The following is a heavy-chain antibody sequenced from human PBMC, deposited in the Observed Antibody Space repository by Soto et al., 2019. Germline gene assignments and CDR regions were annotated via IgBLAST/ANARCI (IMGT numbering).Heavy chain of an antibody. J-gene: IGHJ4*02. CDR2: INSAGSST. D-gene: IGHD4-17*01. Sequence: EVQLVESGGGLVQPGGSLRLSCAASGLTFSSYWMHWVRQAPGKGLVWVSRINSAGSSTSYADSVKGRSTISRDNAKNTRYLQMNRLRAEDTSVYYCALPHTVTTAYWGQGSLVTVSS. CDR1: GLTFSSYW. CDR3: ALPHTVTTAY. V-gene: IGHV3-74*01.